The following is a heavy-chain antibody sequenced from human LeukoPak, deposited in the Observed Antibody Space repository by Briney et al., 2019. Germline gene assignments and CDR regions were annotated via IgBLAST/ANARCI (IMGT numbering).Heavy chain of an antibody. D-gene: IGHD2-2*01. J-gene: IGHJ4*02. CDR2: ISGSGGST. CDR3: AKDRVVPAATIN. V-gene: IGHV3-23*01. Sequence: GGSLRLSCAASGFTFSSYAMSWVRQAPGKGREWVSAISGSGGSTYYADSVKGRFTISRDNSKHTLYPQMNSLRAEDTAVYYCAKDRVVPAATINWGQGTLVTVSS. CDR1: GFTFSSYA.